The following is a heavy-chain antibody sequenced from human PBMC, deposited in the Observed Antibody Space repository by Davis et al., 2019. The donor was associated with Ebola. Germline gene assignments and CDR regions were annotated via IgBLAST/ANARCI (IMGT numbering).Heavy chain of an antibody. V-gene: IGHV3-30-3*01. CDR3: ARVGLGRRQDSSGYYPY. Sequence: PGGSLRLSCAASGFTFSSYAMHWVRQAPGKGLEWVAVISYDGSNKYYADSVKGRFTISRDNSKNTLYLQMNSLRAEDTAVYYCARVGLGRRQDSSGYYPYWGQGTLVTVSS. CDR2: ISYDGSNK. J-gene: IGHJ4*02. CDR1: GFTFSSYA. D-gene: IGHD3-22*01.